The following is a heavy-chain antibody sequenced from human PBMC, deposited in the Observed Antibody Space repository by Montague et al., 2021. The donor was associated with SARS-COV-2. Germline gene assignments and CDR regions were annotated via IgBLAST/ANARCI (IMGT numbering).Heavy chain of an antibody. V-gene: IGHV4-39*01. J-gene: IGHJ3*02. CDR1: GGPISSSSYY. Sequence: SETLSLTCTVSGGPISSSSYYWGWIRQPPGKGLEWIGSIYDSGSTYYNPSLKSRVTISVDTSKNQFSLKLSSVTAADTAVYYCASPTYYYDSSGSDAFDIWGQGTMVTVSS. CDR3: ASPTYYYDSSGSDAFDI. CDR2: IYDSGST. D-gene: IGHD3-22*01.